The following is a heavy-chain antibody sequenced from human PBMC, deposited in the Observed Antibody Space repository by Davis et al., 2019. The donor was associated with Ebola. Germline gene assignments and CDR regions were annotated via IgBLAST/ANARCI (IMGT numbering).Heavy chain of an antibody. D-gene: IGHD3-10*02. V-gene: IGHV5-10-1*04. CDR1: GDRFTSYW. J-gene: IGHJ4*02. Sequence: GESLKISCKGSGDRFTSYWISWVRQMPGKGLEWMGRIDPSDSHTIYSPSFQGQVTISADKSISTAYLQWSSLKASDTAIYYCARHVGGWRQLAGIDYWGQGTLVTVSS. CDR2: IDPSDSHT. CDR3: ARHVGGWRQLAGIDY.